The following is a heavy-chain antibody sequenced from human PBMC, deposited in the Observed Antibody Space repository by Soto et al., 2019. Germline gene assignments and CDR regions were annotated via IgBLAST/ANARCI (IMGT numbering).Heavy chain of an antibody. Sequence: QLLESGGGLVQPGGSLRLSCAASGFTFSDYAMSWVRQAPGKGLEWVSSISSGGGSQYYADSVKGRFTISRNNSNNTMFLQMNSLRAEDTAVYYCAKGDGRIVPRHFDYWGQGTLVTVSS. CDR2: ISSGGGSQ. CDR3: AKGDGRIVPRHFDY. CDR1: GFTFSDYA. J-gene: IGHJ4*02. D-gene: IGHD1-26*01. V-gene: IGHV3-23*01.